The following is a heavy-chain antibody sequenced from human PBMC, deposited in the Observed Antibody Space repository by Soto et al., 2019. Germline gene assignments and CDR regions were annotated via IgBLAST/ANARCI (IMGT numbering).Heavy chain of an antibody. CDR2: INSDGSST. CDR3: ARDRYRLARAFDI. CDR1: GFTFSSYW. J-gene: IGHJ3*02. Sequence: SLRLSCAASGFTFSSYWMHWVRQAPGKGLVWVSRINSDGSSTSYADSVKGRFTISRDNAKDTLYLQMNSLRAEDTAVYYCARDRYRLARAFDIWGQGTMVTVSS. D-gene: IGHD3-9*01. V-gene: IGHV3-74*01.